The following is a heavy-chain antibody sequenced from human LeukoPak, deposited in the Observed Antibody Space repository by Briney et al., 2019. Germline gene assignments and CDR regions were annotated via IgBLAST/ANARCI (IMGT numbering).Heavy chain of an antibody. D-gene: IGHD4-23*01. V-gene: IGHV3-48*01. J-gene: IGHJ4*02. Sequence: GGSLRLSCAASGFTFSTYTMNWVRQAPGKGLEWISYISGTSRTIYYADSVKGRFTGSRDNAKNSLYLQMNSLRAEDTAVYYCARDLGHDGNHFDYWGQGTLVSVSS. CDR1: GFTFSTYT. CDR2: ISGTSRTI. CDR3: ARDLGHDGNHFDY.